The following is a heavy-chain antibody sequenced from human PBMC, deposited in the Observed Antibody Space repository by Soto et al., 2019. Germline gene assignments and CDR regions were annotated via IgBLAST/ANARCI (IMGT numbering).Heavy chain of an antibody. J-gene: IGHJ3*02. CDR1: GFTFSSYG. CDR2: IWYDGSNK. Sequence: QVQLVESGGGVVQPGRSLRLSCAASGFTFSSYGMHWVRQAPGKGLEWVAVIWYDGSNKYYADSVKGRFTISRDNSKNTLYLQMNSLSAEDTAVYDCARGLIRIDAFDIWGQGTMVTVSS. V-gene: IGHV3-33*01. CDR3: ARGLIRIDAFDI. D-gene: IGHD3-16*01.